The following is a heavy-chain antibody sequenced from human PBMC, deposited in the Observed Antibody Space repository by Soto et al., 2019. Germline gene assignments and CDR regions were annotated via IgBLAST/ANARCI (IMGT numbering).Heavy chain of an antibody. V-gene: IGHV1-18*04. CDR3: ARERLNTGWDGFDH. Sequence: ASVKVSCKTSGYTFSNYDFSWVRQAPGQGLEWMGWVSNKNGVTNYAEKFRDRVTMTTDTSTNTIYMELRSLRSDDTAVYFCARERLNTGWDGFDHWGQGTQVTVSS. J-gene: IGHJ4*02. D-gene: IGHD2-8*02. CDR1: GYTFSNYD. CDR2: VSNKNGVT.